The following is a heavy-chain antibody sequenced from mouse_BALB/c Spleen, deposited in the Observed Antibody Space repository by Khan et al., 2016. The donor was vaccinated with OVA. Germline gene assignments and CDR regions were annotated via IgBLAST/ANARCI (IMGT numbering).Heavy chain of an antibody. CDR2: INPNNGGT. V-gene: IGHV1S81*02. CDR3: SRSGDGSFAY. CDR1: GYTFTSYY. Sequence: QVQLQQSGAELVTPGASVRLSCKASGYTFTSYYLYWVKQRPGQGLEWIGDINPNNGGTNFNEKFKNKATLTVDKSSSTTYIQLNSLTSVDSAVYYCSRSGDGSFAYWGQGTLVTVSA. D-gene: IGHD2-3*01. J-gene: IGHJ3*01.